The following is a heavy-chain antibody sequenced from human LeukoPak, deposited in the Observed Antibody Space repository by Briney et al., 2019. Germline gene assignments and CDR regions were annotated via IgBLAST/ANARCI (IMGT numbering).Heavy chain of an antibody. CDR3: AIDRETTASGTFDY. Sequence: PGRSLRLSCAASGFTFSNYDMHCVRQAPGKGLEWVAGISEDGINNYYADPVKGGYAISRDNFNNTLSLQINSLRAEDTAVYYSAIDRETTASGTFDYWGQGALVTVSS. V-gene: IGHV3-30*03. D-gene: IGHD1-14*01. CDR1: GFTFSNYD. J-gene: IGHJ4*02. CDR2: ISEDGINN.